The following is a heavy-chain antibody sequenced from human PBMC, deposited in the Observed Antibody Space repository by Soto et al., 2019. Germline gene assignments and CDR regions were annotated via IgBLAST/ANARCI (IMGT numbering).Heavy chain of an antibody. J-gene: IGHJ5*01. V-gene: IGHV4-59*08. D-gene: IGHD3-22*01. CDR3: ARLGGFYQSLDS. CDR2: IYYTGTT. CDR1: GGSISSYY. Sequence: QVHLQESGPGLVKPSETLSLTCTVSGGSISSYYWSWIRQPPGKVLEWIGYIYYTGTTTYNPSIKSRVTISVDSSKNQFSLNLTSVSAADTAVYYCARLGGFYQSLDSWGQGTLVTVSS.